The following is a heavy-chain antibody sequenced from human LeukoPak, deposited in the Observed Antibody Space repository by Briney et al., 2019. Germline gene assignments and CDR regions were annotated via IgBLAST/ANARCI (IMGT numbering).Heavy chain of an antibody. V-gene: IGHV3-23*01. D-gene: IGHD2-8*01. CDR2: ISDTGGST. CDR1: GFTFSSYA. Sequence: PGGSLRLSCAASGFTFSSYAMTWVRQAPGKGLEWVSAISDTGGSTYDADSVEGRFTIPRDNSKNTLYLQMNSLRAEDTAVYYCAKDTSIGRYCTNGVCSPSDYWGQGTLVTVSS. J-gene: IGHJ4*02. CDR3: AKDTSIGRYCTNGVCSPSDY.